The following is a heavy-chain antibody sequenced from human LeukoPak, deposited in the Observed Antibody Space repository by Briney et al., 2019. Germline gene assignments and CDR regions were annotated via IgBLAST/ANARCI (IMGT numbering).Heavy chain of an antibody. V-gene: IGHV3-53*05. CDR2: IYRGDAT. CDR3: ARGTRIAAPLDY. Sequence: PGGSLRLSCAASGFIISSDYMSWVRQAPGKGLEWVSVIYRGDATYYADSVKGRFTISRDNSKNTLYLQMNSLRAEDTAVYHCARGTRIAAPLDYWGQGTLVTVSS. D-gene: IGHD6-6*01. CDR1: GFIISSDY. J-gene: IGHJ4*02.